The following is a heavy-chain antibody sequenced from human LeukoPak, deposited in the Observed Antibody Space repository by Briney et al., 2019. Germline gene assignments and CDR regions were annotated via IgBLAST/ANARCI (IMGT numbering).Heavy chain of an antibody. CDR1: GYTFTSYD. CDR3: ARGFRYCSSTSCYHYYYYYYMDV. CDR2: MNPNSGNT. V-gene: IGHV1-8*03. D-gene: IGHD2-2*01. Sequence: ASVKVSCKASGYTFTSYDINWVRQATGQGLEWMGWMNPNSGNTGYAQKFQGRVTITRNTSISTAYMELSSLRSEDTAVYYCARGFRYCSSTSCYHYYYYYYMDVWGKGTTVTVSS. J-gene: IGHJ6*03.